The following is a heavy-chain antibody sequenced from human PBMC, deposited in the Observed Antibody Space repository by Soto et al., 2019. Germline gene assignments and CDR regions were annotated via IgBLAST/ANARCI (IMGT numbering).Heavy chain of an antibody. CDR3: ARVRLDSSGFSDAFDI. CDR1: GYTFTSYY. V-gene: IGHV1-46*01. D-gene: IGHD3-22*01. J-gene: IGHJ3*02. Sequence: VKVSCKASGYTFTSYYMHWVRQAPGQGLEWMGIINPSGGSTSYAQKFQGRVTMTRDTSTSTVYMELSSLRSEDTAVYYCARVRLDSSGFSDAFDIWGQGTMVTVSS. CDR2: INPSGGST.